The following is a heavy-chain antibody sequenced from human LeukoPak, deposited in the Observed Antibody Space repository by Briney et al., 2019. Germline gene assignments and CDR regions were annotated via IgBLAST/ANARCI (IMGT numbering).Heavy chain of an antibody. CDR1: GDSISSTRW. D-gene: IGHD3-3*01. CDR3: ARSGSLTVFGVATTNWFDP. J-gene: IGHJ5*02. CDR2: IYHSGST. Sequence: SGTLSLTCAVSGDSISSTRWWSWVRQPPGKGLEWIGEIYHSGSTTYNPSLKSRVTISVDKSKNQFSLRLTSVTAADTALYYCARSGSLTVFGVATTNWFDPWGQGTLVTVSS. V-gene: IGHV4-4*02.